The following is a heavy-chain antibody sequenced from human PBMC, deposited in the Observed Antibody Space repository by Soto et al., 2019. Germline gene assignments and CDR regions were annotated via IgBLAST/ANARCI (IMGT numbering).Heavy chain of an antibody. Sequence: QIQLVESGGDVVQPGKSLRLSCAASGFNFGFFGMHWVRQAPGKGLEWVAFISGDGINTQYADSVRGRFTLSRDYSRKTMYLQMDSLRDEDTALYYCARGKLSFDFASWGLGTLVTVSS. V-gene: IGHV3-30*03. CDR2: ISGDGINT. CDR1: GFNFGFFG. J-gene: IGHJ4*02. D-gene: IGHD1-1*01. CDR3: ARGKLSFDFAS.